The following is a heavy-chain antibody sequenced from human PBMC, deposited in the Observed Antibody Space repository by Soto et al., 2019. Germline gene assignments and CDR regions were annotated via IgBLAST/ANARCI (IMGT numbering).Heavy chain of an antibody. CDR1: GFTFSSYG. V-gene: IGHV3-30*18. CDR2: ISYDGSNK. J-gene: IGHJ5*02. CDR3: AKGPGGYSYEGNWFDP. D-gene: IGHD5-18*01. Sequence: QVQLVESGVGVVQPGRSLRLSCAASGFTFSSYGMHWVRPAPGKGLEWVAVISYDGSNKYYEDSVKGRFTISRDNSKNTLYLQMNSLRAEDTAVYYCAKGPGGYSYEGNWFDPWGQGTLVTVSS.